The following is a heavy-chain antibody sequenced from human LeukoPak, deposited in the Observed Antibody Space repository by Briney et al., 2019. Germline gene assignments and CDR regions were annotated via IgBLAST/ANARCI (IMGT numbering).Heavy chain of an antibody. CDR2: ISAYNGDT. V-gene: IGHV1-18*01. J-gene: IGHJ4*02. Sequence: ASVKVSCKASGYTFNNYGITWVRQAPGQGLEWMGWISAYNGDTKYAQKFQGRVTMTTDTSTSTAYMELRSLRSDDTAVYYCARVAEQHLDYYFDYWGQETPVTVSS. CDR1: GYTFNNYG. CDR3: ARVAEQHLDYYFDY. D-gene: IGHD1-1*01.